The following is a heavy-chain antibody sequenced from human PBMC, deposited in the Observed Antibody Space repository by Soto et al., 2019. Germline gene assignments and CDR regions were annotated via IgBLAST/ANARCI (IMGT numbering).Heavy chain of an antibody. J-gene: IGHJ2*01. D-gene: IGHD3-9*01. CDR2: IYYSGST. V-gene: IGHV4-31*03. CDR3: AIGPSRLDIRNWYFDL. Sequence: QVQLQESGPGLVKPSQTLSLTCTVSGGSISSGGYYWSWIRQHPGKGLEWIGYIYYSGSTYYNPSLKSRVTISVDTSKNQFSLKLSSVTAADTAVYYCAIGPSRLDIRNWYFDLWGRGTLVTVSS. CDR1: GGSISSGGYY.